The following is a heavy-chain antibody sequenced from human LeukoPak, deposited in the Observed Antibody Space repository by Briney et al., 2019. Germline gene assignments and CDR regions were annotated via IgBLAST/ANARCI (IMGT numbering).Heavy chain of an antibody. Sequence: ASVKVSCKASGYTFTSYYMHWVRQATGQGLEWMGWMNPNSGNTGYAQKFQGRVTITRNTSISTAYMELSSLRSEDTAVYYCARGSGDYGNWFDPWGQGTLVTVSS. J-gene: IGHJ5*02. V-gene: IGHV1-8*03. CDR3: ARGSGDYGNWFDP. CDR1: GYTFTSYY. D-gene: IGHD4-17*01. CDR2: MNPNSGNT.